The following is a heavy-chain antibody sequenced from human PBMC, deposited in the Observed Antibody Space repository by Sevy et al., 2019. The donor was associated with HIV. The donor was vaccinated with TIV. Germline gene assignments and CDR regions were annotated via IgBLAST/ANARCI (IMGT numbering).Heavy chain of an antibody. Sequence: GGSLRLSCEASAINIRDYWMNWVRQAPGKGLEWVANINPDGSKIYYADSVKGRLPISSNSAKNSVFLQMTSLRAEDTAVYYCVRAIQLAASYWGQGMLVTVSS. V-gene: IGHV3-7*02. CDR1: AINIRDYW. CDR3: VRAIQLAASY. D-gene: IGHD2-15*01. J-gene: IGHJ4*02. CDR2: INPDGSKI.